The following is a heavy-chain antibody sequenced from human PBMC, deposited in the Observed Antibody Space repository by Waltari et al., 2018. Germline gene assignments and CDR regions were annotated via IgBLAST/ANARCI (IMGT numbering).Heavy chain of an antibody. J-gene: IGHJ6*04. D-gene: IGHD2-15*01. CDR1: EYTLGGFS. CDR2: LGSGDEKP. CDR3: RLMGRNIVLAGAAPSYYSEIDV. V-gene: IGHV1-24*01. Sequence: QVQVVQSGAEVMKPGASVKVSCKVSEYTLGGFSIHWVRQLPGKGPEWIGRLGSGDEKPTSARKLLGRVTMTEDTSTDTAYMELSSLRSVDTAVYYCRLMGRNIVLAGAAPSYYSEIDVWGRGTSVTVSS.